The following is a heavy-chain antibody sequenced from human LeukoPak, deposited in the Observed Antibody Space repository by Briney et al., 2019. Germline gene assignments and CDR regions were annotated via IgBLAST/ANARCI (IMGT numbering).Heavy chain of an antibody. CDR1: GYSISSGYY. J-gene: IGHJ4*02. CDR2: IYHSGST. V-gene: IGHV4-38-2*02. CDR3: ARISSSGMCFDY. D-gene: IGHD6-6*01. Sequence: MTSETLSLTCTVSGYSISSGYYWGWIRQPPGKGLEWIGSIYHSGSTYYNPSLKSRVTISVDTSKNQFSLKLSSVTAADTAAYYCARISSSGMCFDYWGQGTLVTVSS.